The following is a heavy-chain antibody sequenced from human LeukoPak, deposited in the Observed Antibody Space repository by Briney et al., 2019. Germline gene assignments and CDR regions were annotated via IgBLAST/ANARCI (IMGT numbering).Heavy chain of an antibody. CDR2: IYYSGST. CDR3: ATSSDYSGLGQLDY. D-gene: IGHD4-11*01. Sequence: PSETLSLTCTVSGGFISSDNYSWSWFRQHPGKGLEWIGYIYYSGSTYYNPSLKSRVTISVDTSKDQFSLKLTSVTAADTAVYYCATSSDYSGLGQLDYWGQGTLVTVSS. J-gene: IGHJ4*02. V-gene: IGHV4-31*03. CDR1: GGFISSDNYS.